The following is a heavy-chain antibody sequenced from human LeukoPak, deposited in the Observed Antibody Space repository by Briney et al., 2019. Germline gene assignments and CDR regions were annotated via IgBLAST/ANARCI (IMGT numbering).Heavy chain of an antibody. D-gene: IGHD4-17*01. J-gene: IGHJ5*02. Sequence: PSETLSLTCTVSGGSINIYYWSWIRQPAGKGLEWIGRIYTSGSTNYNPSLKTRVTMSVDTSKDQFSLKLSSVTAADTAVYYCARGPLTVSRGFDPWGQGTLVTVSS. CDR3: ARGPLTVSRGFDP. CDR2: IYTSGST. CDR1: GGSINIYY. V-gene: IGHV4-4*07.